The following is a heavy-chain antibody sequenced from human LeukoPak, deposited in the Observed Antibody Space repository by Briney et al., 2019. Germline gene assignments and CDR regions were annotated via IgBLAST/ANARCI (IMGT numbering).Heavy chain of an antibody. CDR3: AREAWNYPFDY. V-gene: IGHV4-61*02. J-gene: IGHJ4*02. CDR2: IYTSEST. D-gene: IGHD1-7*01. Sequence: PSQTLSLTWTVSGGSISSGSYYWSWIRRPAGRGLEWIGRIYTSESTNYNPSLKSRFTRSVDTSKNQFSLKLSSVTAADTAVYYRAREAWNYPFDYWGQGTLVTASP. CDR1: GGSISSGSYY.